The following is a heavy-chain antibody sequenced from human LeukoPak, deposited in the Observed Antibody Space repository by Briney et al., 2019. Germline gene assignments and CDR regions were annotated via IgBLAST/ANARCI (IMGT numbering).Heavy chain of an antibody. J-gene: IGHJ3*02. CDR2: ISSSSSAI. Sequence: PGGSLRLSCAASGFTFSSYSMNWVRQAPGKGLEWVSYISSSSSAIYYADSVKGRFTISRDNAKNSLYLQMNSLRAEDTAVYYCAKKCSGGSCRYGDAFDIWGQGTMVTVSS. V-gene: IGHV3-48*01. CDR3: AKKCSGGSCRYGDAFDI. CDR1: GFTFSSYS. D-gene: IGHD2-15*01.